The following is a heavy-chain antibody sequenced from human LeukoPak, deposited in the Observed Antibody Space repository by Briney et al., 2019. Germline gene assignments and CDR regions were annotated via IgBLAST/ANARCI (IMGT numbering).Heavy chain of an antibody. CDR3: ARAGSPYYDSSGYHNWFDP. D-gene: IGHD3-22*01. CDR1: GGSISSSSYY. J-gene: IGHJ5*02. V-gene: IGHV4-39*01. Sequence: PSETLSLTCTVSGGSISSSSYYWGWIRQPPGKGLEWIGSIYYSGSTYYNPSLKSRVTISVDTSKNQFSLKLSSVTAADTAVYYCARAGSPYYDSSGYHNWFDPWGQGTLVTVSS. CDR2: IYYSGST.